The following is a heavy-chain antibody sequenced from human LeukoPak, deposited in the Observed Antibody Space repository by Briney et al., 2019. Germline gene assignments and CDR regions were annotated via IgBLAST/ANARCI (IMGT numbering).Heavy chain of an antibody. V-gene: IGHV3-21*01. CDR2: ISSSGYI. Sequence: PGGSLRLSCAASGFTFSTYSMNWVRQAPGKGLEWVSSISSSGYIHYADSVKGRFTISRDNAKNSLYLQMNSLRDTDTAVYYCARGKVGYSYFDYWGQGTLVTVSS. D-gene: IGHD5-18*01. CDR1: GFTFSTYS. J-gene: IGHJ4*02. CDR3: ARGKVGYSYFDY.